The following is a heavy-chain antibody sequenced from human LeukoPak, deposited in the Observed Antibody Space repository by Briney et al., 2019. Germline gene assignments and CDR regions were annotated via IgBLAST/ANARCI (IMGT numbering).Heavy chain of an antibody. CDR3: ANTYQYVDTAMVTIFDY. D-gene: IGHD5-18*01. CDR2: ICGSGGST. CDR1: GFTFSSYA. J-gene: IGHJ4*02. V-gene: IGHV3-23*01. Sequence: GGSLRLSCAASGFTFSSYAMICLLQAPGKGLEWVSAICGSGGSTYYADYVKGRFTISRDSSKNMLYLQMNSLRAEDTAVYYCANTYQYVDTAMVTIFDYWGQGTLVTVSS.